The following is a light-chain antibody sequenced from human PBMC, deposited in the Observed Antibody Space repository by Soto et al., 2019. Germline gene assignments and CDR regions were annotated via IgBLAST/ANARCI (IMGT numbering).Light chain of an antibody. J-gene: IGKJ3*01. CDR2: GAS. Sequence: DIQMTQSPPSLSASVGDRVTITCRASQDISNSLVWYQQKPGEAPKLMIYGASILQSGVPSRFSGSGSGTDFTLTISSLQPEDVATYYCLRNNRSPFTFGPGTKVQIK. CDR1: QDISNS. CDR3: LRNNRSPFT. V-gene: IGKV1-27*01.